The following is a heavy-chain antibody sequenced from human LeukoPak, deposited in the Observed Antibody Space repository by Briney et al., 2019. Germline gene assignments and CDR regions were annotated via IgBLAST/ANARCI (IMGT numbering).Heavy chain of an antibody. V-gene: IGHV4-59*01. D-gene: IGHD2-15*01. CDR3: ARDALIAPTGKRAFDI. J-gene: IGHJ3*02. CDR2: IYYSGST. Sequence: PSETLSLTCTVSGGSISSYYWSWIRQPPGKGLEWIGYIYYSGSTNYNPSLKSRVTISVDTSKNQFSLKLSSVTAADTAGYYCARDALIAPTGKRAFDIWGQGTMVTVSS. CDR1: GGSISSYY.